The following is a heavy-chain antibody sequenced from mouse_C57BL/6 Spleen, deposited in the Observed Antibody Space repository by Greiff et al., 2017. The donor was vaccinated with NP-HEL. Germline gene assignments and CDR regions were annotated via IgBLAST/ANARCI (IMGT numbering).Heavy chain of an antibody. CDR3: ARSGGNYDVYFDY. CDR1: GYTFTSYG. D-gene: IGHD2-1*01. Sequence: QVQLQQSGAELARPGASVKLSCKASGYTFTSYGISWVKQRTGQGLEWIGEIYPRSGNTYYNEKFKGKATLTADKSSSTAYMEHRSLPSAYSAVYFCARSGGNYDVYFDYWGQGTTLTVSS. V-gene: IGHV1-81*01. CDR2: IYPRSGNT. J-gene: IGHJ2*01.